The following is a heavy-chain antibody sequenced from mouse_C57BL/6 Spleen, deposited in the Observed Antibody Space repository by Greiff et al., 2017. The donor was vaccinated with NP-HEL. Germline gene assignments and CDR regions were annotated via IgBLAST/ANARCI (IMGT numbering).Heavy chain of an antibody. V-gene: IGHV14-4*01. J-gene: IGHJ2*01. CDR1: GFNIKDDY. Sequence: VQLKQSGAELVRPGASVKLSCTASGFNIKDDYMHWVKQRPEQGLEWIGWIDPENGDTEYASKFQGKATITADTSSNTAYLQLSSLTSEDTAVYYCTPLRPPFDYWGQGTTLTVSA. D-gene: IGHD1-1*01. CDR2: IDPENGDT. CDR3: TPLRPPFDY.